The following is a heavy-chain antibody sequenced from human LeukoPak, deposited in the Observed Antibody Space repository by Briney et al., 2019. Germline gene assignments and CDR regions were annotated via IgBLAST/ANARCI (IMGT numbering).Heavy chain of an antibody. D-gene: IGHD3-16*02. CDR1: GFTFSNYA. Sequence: GGSLRLSCAASGFTFSNYAMSWVRQAPGKGLEWVSIIGYRGGSIYYAYSVQGRFTISRDNSKNTLSLQMTGLRPDDTAVYYCAKSWGYTRRYYNYMDVWGKGTTVTVSS. CDR3: AKSWGYTRRYYNYMDV. CDR2: IGYRGGSI. V-gene: IGHV3-23*01. J-gene: IGHJ6*03.